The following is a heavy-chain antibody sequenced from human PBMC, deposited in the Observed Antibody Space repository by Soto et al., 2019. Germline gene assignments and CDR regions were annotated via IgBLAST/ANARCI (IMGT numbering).Heavy chain of an antibody. D-gene: IGHD1-7*01. J-gene: IGHJ4*02. CDR3: AKQLELPHYYFDY. Sequence: PGGSLRLSCAASGFTFSTYAMSWARQAPGKGLEWVSAIGGRGGSTYYADSVKGRFTISRDNSKNTLYLRVNNLRAEDTAVYYCAKQLELPHYYFDYWGQGTLVTVSS. V-gene: IGHV3-23*01. CDR1: GFTFSTYA. CDR2: IGGRGGST.